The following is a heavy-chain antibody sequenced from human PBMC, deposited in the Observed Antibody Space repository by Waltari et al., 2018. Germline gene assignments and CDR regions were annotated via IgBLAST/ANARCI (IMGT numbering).Heavy chain of an antibody. CDR2: IYYSGST. J-gene: IGHJ6*02. V-gene: IGHV4-39*01. D-gene: IGHD5-18*01. CDR1: GGSISSSSYY. CDR3: ARVATAMVRNYGMDV. Sequence: QLQLQESGPGLVKPSETLSLTCTVPGGSISSSSYYWVWNRTPPGKGLEWIGSIYYSGSTYYNPSLKSRVTISVDTSKNQFSLKLSSVTAADTAVYYCARVATAMVRNYGMDVWGQGTTVTVSS.